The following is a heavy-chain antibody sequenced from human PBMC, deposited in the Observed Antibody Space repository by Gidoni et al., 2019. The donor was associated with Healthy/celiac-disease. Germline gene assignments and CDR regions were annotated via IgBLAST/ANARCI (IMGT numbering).Heavy chain of an antibody. V-gene: IGHV4-59*01. CDR3: ARDSPYSSGWHDAFDI. Sequence: QGQLQESGPGREKPSETMYLTCTDSGGSNSSYYWSWIRQPPGTGLEWIGYIYYSGSTNYNPSLKSRVTISVDTSKNQFSLKLSSVTAADTAVYYCARDSPYSSGWHDAFDIWGQGTMVTVSS. D-gene: IGHD6-19*01. CDR1: GGSNSSYY. CDR2: IYYSGST. J-gene: IGHJ3*02.